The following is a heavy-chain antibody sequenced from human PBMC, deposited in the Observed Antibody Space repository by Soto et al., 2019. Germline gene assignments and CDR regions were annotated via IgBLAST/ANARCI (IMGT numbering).Heavy chain of an antibody. V-gene: IGHV1-69*12. CDR2: ITPMFGVA. CDR1: GGSFHKFG. J-gene: IGHJ3*01. Sequence: QVHVVQSGAELKEPGSSVRVSCKASGGSFHKFGFNWVRQAPGQGLQWMGDITPMFGVAEYAQRLQDRLTISADDSTETIYMELRSLRSEDTAMYYCAIDDEKTSALYFWGPGTMVSVSS. D-gene: IGHD3-9*01. CDR3: AIDDEKTSALYF.